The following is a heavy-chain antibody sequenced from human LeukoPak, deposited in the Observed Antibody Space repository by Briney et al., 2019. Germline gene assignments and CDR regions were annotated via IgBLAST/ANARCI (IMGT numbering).Heavy chain of an antibody. V-gene: IGHV3-7*01. Sequence: GGSLRLSCAASGFIISSYWMSWVRQAPEKGLEWVANIKQDGSEKYYVDSVKGRFTISRDNAKNSLYLQMSSLRADDMAVYYCATLVATTRFDYWGQGTLVTVSS. J-gene: IGHJ4*02. CDR2: IKQDGSEK. CDR3: ATLVATTRFDY. D-gene: IGHD5-12*01. CDR1: GFIISSYW.